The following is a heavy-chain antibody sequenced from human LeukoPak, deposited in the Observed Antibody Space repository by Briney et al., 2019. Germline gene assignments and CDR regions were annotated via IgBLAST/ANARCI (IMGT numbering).Heavy chain of an antibody. V-gene: IGHV4-59*01. J-gene: IGHJ3*02. CDR3: ARDGVTYDAFDI. CDR2: IYYSGST. D-gene: IGHD2-21*02. CDR1: GGSINNYY. Sequence: SETLSLTCTVSGGSINNYYWNWIRQPPGKGLEWIGYIYYSGSTNYNSSLKSRVTISVDTSKNQFSLKLSSVTAADTAVYYCARDGVTYDAFDIWGQGTMVTVSS.